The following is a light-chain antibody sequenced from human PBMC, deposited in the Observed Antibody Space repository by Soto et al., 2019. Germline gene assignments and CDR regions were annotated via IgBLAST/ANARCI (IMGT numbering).Light chain of an antibody. J-gene: IGLJ1*01. CDR3: SLYTSSSTWV. V-gene: IGLV2-18*01. CDR2: AVR. Sequence: QSVLTQPPSVSGPPGQSVTISCTGTSSDVGCYNRVSWYQPPPGTAPKLMIYAVRNRPSVVPHRFSGSKSGNTASLTISGLQAEEGADYYCSLYTSSSTWVFGTGTNVTVL. CDR1: SSDVGCYNR.